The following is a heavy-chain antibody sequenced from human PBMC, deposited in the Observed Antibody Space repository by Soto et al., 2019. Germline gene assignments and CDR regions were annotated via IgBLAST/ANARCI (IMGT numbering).Heavy chain of an antibody. CDR1: GGSISSGGYY. V-gene: IGHV4-31*03. Sequence: QVQLQESGPGLVKPSQTLSLTCTVSGGSISSGGYYWSWIRQHPGKGLEWIGYIYYSGSAYYNPSLKSRLXXSXDXLKNQFYLRLSSVIAADTAVYYCARIERYNYYGMDVWGRGTAVTVSS. CDR2: IYYSGSA. CDR3: ARIERYNYYGMDV. J-gene: IGHJ6*02. D-gene: IGHD3-9*01.